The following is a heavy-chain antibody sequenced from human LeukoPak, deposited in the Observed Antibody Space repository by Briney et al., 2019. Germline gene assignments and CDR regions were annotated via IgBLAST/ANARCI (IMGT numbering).Heavy chain of an antibody. D-gene: IGHD1-26*01. Sequence: SEPLSLTCAVSGYSISSGYYWGWIRQPPGKGLEWIGNMSHSGSTYYNPSLQSRVTISLDTSKNPFSLKLSSVTAADTAVYYCARADSANYYTYVYWGQGTLVPVST. J-gene: IGHJ4*02. V-gene: IGHV4-38-2*01. CDR3: ARADSANYYTYVY. CDR2: MSHSGST. CDR1: GYSISSGYY.